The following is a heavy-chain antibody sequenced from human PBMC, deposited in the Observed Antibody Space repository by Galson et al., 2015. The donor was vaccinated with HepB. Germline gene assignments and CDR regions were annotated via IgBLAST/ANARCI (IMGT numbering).Heavy chain of an antibody. CDR3: ARSTGVVGAAHID. J-gene: IGHJ4*02. CDR1: GFSLSTSGMR. CDR2: LDWDDDK. Sequence: PALVKPTQTLTLTCTFSGFSLSTSGMRVSWIRQPPGKALEWLAHLDWDDDKFYSTSLKTRLTISKDTSKNQVVLTMTNMDPVDTATYYCARSTGVVGAAHIDWGQGTLVTVSS. D-gene: IGHD1-26*01. V-gene: IGHV2-70*04.